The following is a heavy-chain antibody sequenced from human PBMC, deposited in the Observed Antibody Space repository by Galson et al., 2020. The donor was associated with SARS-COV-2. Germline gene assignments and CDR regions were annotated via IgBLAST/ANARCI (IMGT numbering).Heavy chain of an antibody. CDR1: GYNFATYG. D-gene: IGHD5-12*01. V-gene: IGHV1-18*01. CDR2: ISTDTANT. J-gene: IGHJ4*01. Sequence: ASVKVSCNPSGYNFATYGIAWVRPVPGQAPEWMGWISTDTANTNYAQNFQGRLSITTHRSTSTVYMELRSLRSDDTAMYYCARDRGYTGYNYGLIDYWGHGTLVTVSS. CDR3: ARDRGYTGYNYGLIDY.